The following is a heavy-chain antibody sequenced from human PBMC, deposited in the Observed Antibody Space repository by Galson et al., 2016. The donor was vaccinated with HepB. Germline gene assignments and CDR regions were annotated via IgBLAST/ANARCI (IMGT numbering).Heavy chain of an antibody. V-gene: IGHV4-59*01. CDR1: GTSISNDY. J-gene: IGHJ3*01. D-gene: IGHD3-9*01. CDR3: ARGPLLRYFD. Sequence: TLSLTCSVSGTSISNDYWTWIRQPPGKGLEWIGYIYYSGSSDFSPSLKSRVAMSVDTSKNQVSLKLSSVTAADTAVYYCARGPLLRYFDWGQGTVVTVSS. CDR2: IYYSGSS.